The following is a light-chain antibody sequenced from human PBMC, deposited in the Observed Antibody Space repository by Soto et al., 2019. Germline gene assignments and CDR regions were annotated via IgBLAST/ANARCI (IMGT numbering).Light chain of an antibody. CDR3: SSYTSSSIDYV. CDR2: EVS. CDR1: SSDVGGYNY. J-gene: IGLJ1*01. V-gene: IGLV2-14*01. Sequence: QSALTQPASVSGSPGQSITISCTGTSSDVGGYNYVSWYQQHPGKAPKLMIYEVSNRPSRVSNRFSGSTSGNTASLTISGLQAEDEDDYYCSSYTSSSIDYVFGTGTKLTVL.